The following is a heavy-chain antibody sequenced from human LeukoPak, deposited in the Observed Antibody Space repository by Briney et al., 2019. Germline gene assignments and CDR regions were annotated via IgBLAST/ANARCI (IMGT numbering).Heavy chain of an antibody. CDR2: IYTSGST. V-gene: IGHV4-4*09. J-gene: IGHJ5*02. CDR3: ARDVGATTIRFDP. CDR1: GGSISSYY. Sequence: SETLSLTCTVSGGSISSYYWSWIRQPPGKGLEWIGYIYTSGSTNYNPSLKSRVTISVDTSKNQFSLKLSSVTAADTAVYYCARDVGATTIRFDPWGQGTLVTVSS. D-gene: IGHD1-26*01.